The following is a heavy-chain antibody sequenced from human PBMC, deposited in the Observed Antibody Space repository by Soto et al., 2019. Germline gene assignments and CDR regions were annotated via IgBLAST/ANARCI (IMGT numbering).Heavy chain of an antibody. CDR1: GGTFSSCT. D-gene: IGHD2-15*01. Sequence: ASMEVSCKASGGTFSSCTISWVRQAPGQGLEWMGRIIPILGIANYAQKFQGRVTITADKSTSTAYMELSSLRSEDTAVYYCARDPGGYCSGGSCDDDAFDIWGQGTMVTVSS. CDR3: ARDPGGYCSGGSCDDDAFDI. V-gene: IGHV1-69*04. J-gene: IGHJ3*02. CDR2: IIPILGIA.